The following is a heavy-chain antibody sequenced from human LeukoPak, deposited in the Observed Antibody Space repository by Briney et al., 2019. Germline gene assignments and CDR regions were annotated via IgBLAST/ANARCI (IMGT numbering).Heavy chain of an antibody. Sequence: PSETLFLTCTVPGGSISSYYWSWIPQPPGKGLEWIGHNYYSGSTNYNPSLKSRDTISVDTSKNQFSLKLSSVTAADTALYYCARGGYYGLGNYCRFNAWGQATLVTV. V-gene: IGHV4-59*01. CDR1: GGSISSYY. D-gene: IGHD3-10*01. J-gene: IGHJ5*02. CDR2: NYYSGST. CDR3: ARGGYYGLGNYCRFNA.